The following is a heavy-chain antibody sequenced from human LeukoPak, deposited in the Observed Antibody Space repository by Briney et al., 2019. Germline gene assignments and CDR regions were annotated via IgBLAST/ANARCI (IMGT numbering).Heavy chain of an antibody. CDR2: ISNTGSVT. CDR3: TVVPMG. J-gene: IGHJ4*02. D-gene: IGHD4-23*01. CDR1: GCTFSSYE. V-gene: IGHV3-48*03. Sequence: GGSLRLSCAGSGCTFSSYEMSWVRQAPGKGLEWVSYISNTGSVTYYADSVKGRFTISRDNARNSLFLQMNSLRAEDTGVYYCTVVPMGWGQGTLVTVSS.